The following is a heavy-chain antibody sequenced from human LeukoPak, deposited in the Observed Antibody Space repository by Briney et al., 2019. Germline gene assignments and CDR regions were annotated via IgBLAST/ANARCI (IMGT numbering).Heavy chain of an antibody. D-gene: IGHD1-26*01. CDR3: ARDDAMGATIDY. Sequence: GGSLRLSCAASGFTFSDYYMSWIRQAPGKGLEWVSYISSSGSTIYYADSVKGRFTISRENAKNSLCLQMNSLRAEDTAVYYCARDDAMGATIDYWGQGTLVTVSS. CDR1: GFTFSDYY. CDR2: ISSSGSTI. J-gene: IGHJ4*02. V-gene: IGHV3-11*04.